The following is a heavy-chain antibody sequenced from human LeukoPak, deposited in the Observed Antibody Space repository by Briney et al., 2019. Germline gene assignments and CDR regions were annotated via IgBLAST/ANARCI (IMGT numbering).Heavy chain of an antibody. V-gene: IGHV1-69*13. CDR1: GGTFSSYA. Sequence: SVKVSCKASGGTFSSYAISWVRQAPGQGLEWMGGIIPIFGTANYAQKFQGRVTITADESTSTAYMELSSLRSEDTAVYYCARDGGRLGYCSGGSCYNWFDPWGQGTLVTVSS. CDR3: ARDGGRLGYCSGGSCYNWFDP. CDR2: IIPIFGTA. J-gene: IGHJ5*02. D-gene: IGHD2-15*01.